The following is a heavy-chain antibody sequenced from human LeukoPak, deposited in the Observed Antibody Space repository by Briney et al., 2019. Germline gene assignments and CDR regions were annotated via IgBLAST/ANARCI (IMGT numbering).Heavy chain of an antibody. J-gene: IGHJ4*02. D-gene: IGHD1-26*01. V-gene: IGHV4-39*01. CDR1: GDSISSYY. CDR3: AKQGSGNYLSPVNY. CDR2: IYYSGST. Sequence: SETLSLTCTVSGDSISSYYWSWIRQPPGKGLEWIGTIYYSGSTYYNPSLKSRVTISVDTSKNQFSLKLSSVTAADTAVYYCAKQGSGNYLSPVNYWGQGTLVTVSS.